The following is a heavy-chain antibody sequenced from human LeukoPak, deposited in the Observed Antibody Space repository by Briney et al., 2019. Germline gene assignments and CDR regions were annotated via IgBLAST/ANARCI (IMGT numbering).Heavy chain of an antibody. J-gene: IGHJ4*02. CDR2: IIPIFGTA. CDR3: ARVSLVHSDFDY. Sequence: SVKVSCKASGGTFSSYAISWVRQAPGQGLEWMGGIIPIFGTANYAQKFQGRVTITADESTSTAYMELSSLRSEGTAVYYCARVSLVHSDFDYWGQGTLVTVSS. CDR1: GGTFSSYA. V-gene: IGHV1-69*13. D-gene: IGHD3-9*01.